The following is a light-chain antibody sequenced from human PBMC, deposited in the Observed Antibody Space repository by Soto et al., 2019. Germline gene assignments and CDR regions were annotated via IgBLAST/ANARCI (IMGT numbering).Light chain of an antibody. V-gene: IGKV1-5*02. CDR3: QHYNTRSIA. CDR2: AAS. Sequence: DIQMIQSPATLSASVGDRIPLIGGPSETIFKYVAWYQQTSGSAPNLLIYAASDLESGVPSRFSGSGSGTEFSLTIDNLQPNDSATYYCQHYNTRSIAFGGGTKVDVK. CDR1: ETIFKY. J-gene: IGKJ4*01.